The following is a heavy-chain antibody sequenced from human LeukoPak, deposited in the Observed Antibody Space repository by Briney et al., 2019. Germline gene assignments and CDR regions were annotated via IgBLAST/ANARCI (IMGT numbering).Heavy chain of an antibody. CDR2: IYHSGST. CDR3: AREGSGSSNFDY. D-gene: IGHD3-10*01. CDR1: GYSISSGYY. Sequence: ASETLSLTCTVSGYSISSGYYWGWIRQPPGKGLEWIGSIYHSGSTYYNPSLKSRVTISVDTSKNQFSLKLSSVTAADTAVYYFAREGSGSSNFDYWGQGTLVTVSS. V-gene: IGHV4-38-2*02. J-gene: IGHJ4*02.